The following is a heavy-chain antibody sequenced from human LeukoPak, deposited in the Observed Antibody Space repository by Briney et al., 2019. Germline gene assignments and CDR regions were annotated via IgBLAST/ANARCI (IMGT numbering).Heavy chain of an antibody. CDR2: IYYSGST. CDR1: GGSISSSSYY. D-gene: IGHD5/OR15-5a*01. J-gene: IGHJ4*02. CDR3: ARFYEGKAY. V-gene: IGHV4-39*07. Sequence: SETLSLTCTVSGGSISSSSYYWGWIRQPPGKGLEWIGSIYYSGSTYYNPSLKSRVTISVDTSKNQFSLKLSSVTAADTAVYYCARFYEGKAYWGQGTLVTVSS.